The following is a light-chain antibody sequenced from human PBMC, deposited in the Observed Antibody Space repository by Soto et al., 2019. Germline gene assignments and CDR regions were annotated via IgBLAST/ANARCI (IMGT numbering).Light chain of an antibody. CDR2: EVS. J-gene: IGLJ3*02. V-gene: IGLV2-14*01. Sequence: QSALTQPASVSGSPRQSITISCTGPSSDVGGYNYVSWYQQHPGKAPKLMIYEVSNRPSGVSNRFSGSKSGNTASLTISGLQAEDEADYYCSSYTSSSTRVFGGGTKLTVL. CDR3: SSYTSSSTRV. CDR1: SSDVGGYNY.